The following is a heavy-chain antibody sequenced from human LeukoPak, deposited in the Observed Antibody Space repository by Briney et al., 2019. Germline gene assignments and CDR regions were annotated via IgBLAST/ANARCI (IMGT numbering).Heavy chain of an antibody. D-gene: IGHD1-26*01. Sequence: EESLKFSCKGSGYSFTSYWIGWVRQMPGKGLEWMGIIYPGDSDTRYSPSFQGQVTISADKSISTAYLQWSSLKASDTAMYYCARPPYSGSYYLNYWGQGTLVTVSS. CDR1: GYSFTSYW. CDR2: IYPGDSDT. J-gene: IGHJ4*02. CDR3: ARPPYSGSYYLNY. V-gene: IGHV5-51*01.